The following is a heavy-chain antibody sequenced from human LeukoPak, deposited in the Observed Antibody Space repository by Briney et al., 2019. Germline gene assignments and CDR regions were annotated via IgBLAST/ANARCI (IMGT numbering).Heavy chain of an antibody. CDR3: AKEGGSIVGGTIPFDY. CDR2: IKQDGSEK. CDR1: EFTFSSYW. D-gene: IGHD1-26*01. J-gene: IGHJ4*02. Sequence: GGSLRLSCAASEFTFSSYWMSWVRQAPGKGLEWVANIKQDGSEKYYVDSVKGRFTISRDNSKNSLYLQMNSLRAEDTAKYYCAKEGGSIVGGTIPFDYWGQGTLVTVSS. V-gene: IGHV3-7*03.